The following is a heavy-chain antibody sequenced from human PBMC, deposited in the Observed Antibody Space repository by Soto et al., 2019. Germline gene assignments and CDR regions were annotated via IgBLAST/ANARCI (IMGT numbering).Heavy chain of an antibody. CDR3: VRESRTDEDGYDARGYYIDY. D-gene: IGHD5-12*01. V-gene: IGHV3-11*06. Sequence: QVQLVESGGGLVKPGGSLRLACAASGFTFSDYYMSWVRQAPGKGLEWVSFISLGDSYKKTADSVKGRFTISRDNALNALYLQMNSLRAEDTGLYYCVRESRTDEDGYDARGYYIDYWGQGTLVTVSS. CDR2: ISLGDSYK. CDR1: GFTFSDYY. J-gene: IGHJ4*02.